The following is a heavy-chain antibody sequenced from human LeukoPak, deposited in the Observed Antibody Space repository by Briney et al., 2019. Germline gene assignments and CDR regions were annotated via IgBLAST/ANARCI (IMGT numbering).Heavy chain of an antibody. CDR2: ISGSGGST. CDR1: GFTFHSYA. J-gene: IGHJ3*02. D-gene: IGHD2-2*01. V-gene: IGHV3-23*01. CDR3: AKTNIVVGPAVPRVDAFDI. Sequence: QPGGSLRLSCAASGFTFHSYAMSRVRQAPGKGLEWVSAISGSGGSTYYADSVKGRFTISRDSSKNTLYLQMNSLRAEDTAVYYCAKTNIVVGPAVPRVDAFDIWGQGTMVTVSS.